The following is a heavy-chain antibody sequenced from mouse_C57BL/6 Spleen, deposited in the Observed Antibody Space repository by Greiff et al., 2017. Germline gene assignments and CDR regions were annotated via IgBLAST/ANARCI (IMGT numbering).Heavy chain of an antibody. V-gene: IGHV1-82*01. CDR3: ARGGYSNPWFAY. D-gene: IGHD2-5*01. CDR2: IYPGDGDT. CDR1: GYAFSSSW. Sequence: QVQLKESGPELVKPGASVKISCKASGYAFSSSWMNWVKQRPGKGLEWIGRIYPGDGDTNYNGKFKGKATLTADKSSSTAYMQLSSLTSEDSAVYFCARGGYSNPWFAYWGQGTLVTVSA. J-gene: IGHJ3*01.